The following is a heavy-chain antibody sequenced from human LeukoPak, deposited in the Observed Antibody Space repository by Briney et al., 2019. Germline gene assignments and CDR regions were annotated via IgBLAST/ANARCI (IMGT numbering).Heavy chain of an antibody. CDR3: ARLLRNIAAAVYYFDY. J-gene: IGHJ4*02. V-gene: IGHV5-51*01. CDR1: RYNFTSYW. Sequence: GESLKISCKGSRYNFTSYWIGWVRQMPGKGLEWMGIIYPGDSDTRYSPSFQGQVTISADKSISTAYLQRSSLKASDTAMYYCARLLRNIAAAVYYFDYWGQGTLVTVSS. CDR2: IYPGDSDT. D-gene: IGHD6-13*01.